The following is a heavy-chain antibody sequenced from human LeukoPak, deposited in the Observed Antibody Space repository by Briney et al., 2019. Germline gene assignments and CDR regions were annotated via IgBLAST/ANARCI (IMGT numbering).Heavy chain of an antibody. CDR3: ARGSFDSSGYYVFDY. V-gene: IGHV4-4*07. CDR1: GDSITRNY. Sequence: SETLSLTCTASGDSITRNYWSWIRQPAGKGLEWIGRTYNSGNTNYSPSLESRVTMSTDTSKNQFSLKLTSVTAADTAVYYCARGSFDSSGYYVFDYWGQGTLVTVSS. CDR2: TYNSGNT. J-gene: IGHJ4*02. D-gene: IGHD3-22*01.